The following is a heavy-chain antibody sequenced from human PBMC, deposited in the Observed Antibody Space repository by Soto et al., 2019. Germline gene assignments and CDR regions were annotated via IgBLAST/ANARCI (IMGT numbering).Heavy chain of an antibody. J-gene: IGHJ4*02. CDR2: INHSGST. Sequence: SETLCLTYAVYCGSFSGDYWSWIRQPPGKGLEWIGGINHSGSTNYNPSLKSRVTISVDTSKNQFSLKLSSVTAADTAVYYCASLMTTVSHPANYWGQGTLVTVS. CDR1: CGSFSGDY. D-gene: IGHD4-17*01. V-gene: IGHV4-34*01. CDR3: ASLMTTVSHPANY.